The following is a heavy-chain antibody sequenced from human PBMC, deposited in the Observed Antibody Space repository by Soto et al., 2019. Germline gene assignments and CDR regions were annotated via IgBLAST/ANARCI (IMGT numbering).Heavy chain of an antibody. CDR3: ARQAGTTYCYGMDV. V-gene: IGHV5-10-1*01. D-gene: IGHD1-1*01. CDR1: GYSFTSYW. J-gene: IGHJ6*02. CDR2: IDPSDSYT. Sequence: GESLKISCKGSGYSFTSYWITWVRQMPGKGLEWMGRIDPSDSYTNYSPSFQGHVTISADKSISTAYLQWSSLKASDTAMYYCARQAGTTYCYGMDVWGQGTTVTVSS.